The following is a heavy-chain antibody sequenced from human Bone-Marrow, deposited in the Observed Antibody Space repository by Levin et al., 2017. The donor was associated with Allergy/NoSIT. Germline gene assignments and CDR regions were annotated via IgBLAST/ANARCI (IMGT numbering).Heavy chain of an antibody. CDR3: ARDIVGTRTFDY. V-gene: IGHV3-7*01. Sequence: GGSLRLSCAASGFTFSTYWMIWVRQAPGKGLEWVASINRDGSETYYVDSVEGRFTVSRDNAKNSLYLQLNSLRAEDAAVYYCARDIVGTRTFDYWGQGTLVTLSS. CDR2: INRDGSET. D-gene: IGHD1-26*01. J-gene: IGHJ4*02. CDR1: GFTFSTYW.